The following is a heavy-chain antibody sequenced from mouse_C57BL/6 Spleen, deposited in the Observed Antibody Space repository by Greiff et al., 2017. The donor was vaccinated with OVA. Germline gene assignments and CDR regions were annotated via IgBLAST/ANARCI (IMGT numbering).Heavy chain of an antibody. D-gene: IGHD1-1*01. V-gene: IGHV1-82*01. Sequence: QVQLQQSGPELVKPGASVKISCKASGYAFSSSWMNWVKQRPGKGLEWIGRIYPGDGDTNYNGKFKGKATLTADKSSSTAYMQLSSLTSEDSAVYFCARRDTTVVADYWGQGTTLTVSS. J-gene: IGHJ2*01. CDR1: GYAFSSSW. CDR2: IYPGDGDT. CDR3: ARRDTTVVADY.